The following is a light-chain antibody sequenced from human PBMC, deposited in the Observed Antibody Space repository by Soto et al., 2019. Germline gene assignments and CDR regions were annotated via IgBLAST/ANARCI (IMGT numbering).Light chain of an antibody. CDR2: DVS. J-gene: IGLJ1*01. Sequence: QSALTQPASVSGSPGQSITISCTGTSSDVGGYNYVSWYQQHPGKAPKLMIYDVSNRPSGVSNRFSGSKSGNTASLTISGLQAEDEADYYFLSYTSSSTLYVFGTGTKLTVL. CDR3: LSYTSSSTLYV. CDR1: SSDVGGYNY. V-gene: IGLV2-14*01.